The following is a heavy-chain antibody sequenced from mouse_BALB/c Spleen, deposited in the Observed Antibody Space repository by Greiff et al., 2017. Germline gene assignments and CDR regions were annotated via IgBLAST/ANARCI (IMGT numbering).Heavy chain of an antibody. Sequence: VQLQQSGTVLARPGASVKMSCKASGYSFTSYWMHWVKQRPGQGLEWIGAIYPGNSDTSYNQKFKGKAKLTAVTSASTAYMELSSLTNEDSAVYYCTREKTFPDGYYVWYAYWGQGTLVTVSA. V-gene: IGHV1-5*01. CDR1: GYSFTSYW. CDR2: IYPGNSDT. CDR3: TREKTFPDGYYVWYAY. D-gene: IGHD2-3*01. J-gene: IGHJ3*01.